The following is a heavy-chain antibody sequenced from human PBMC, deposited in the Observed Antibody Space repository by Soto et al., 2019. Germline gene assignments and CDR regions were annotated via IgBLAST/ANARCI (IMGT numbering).Heavy chain of an antibody. V-gene: IGHV4-34*01. CDR3: AIEYGDKDAFDI. CDR2: INHSGST. Sequence: SETLSLTCAVYGGSFSGYYWSWIRQPPGKGLEWIGEINHSGSTNYNPSLKSRVTISVDTSKNQFSLKLSSVTAADTAVYYCAIEYGDKDAFDIWGQGTMVTVSS. J-gene: IGHJ3*02. D-gene: IGHD4-17*01. CDR1: GGSFSGYY.